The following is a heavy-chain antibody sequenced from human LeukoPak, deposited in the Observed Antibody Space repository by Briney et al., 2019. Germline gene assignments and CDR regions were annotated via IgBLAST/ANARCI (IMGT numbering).Heavy chain of an antibody. CDR3: ARVRVEPPEYYYYGMDV. J-gene: IGHJ6*02. Sequence: GGSLRLSCAASGFTFSSYWMHWVRQAPGKGLVWVSRINSDGSSTSYADSVKGRFTISRDNAKNTLYLQMNSLRAEDTAVYYCARVRVEPPEYYYYGMDVWGQGTTVTVSS. V-gene: IGHV3-74*01. CDR2: INSDGSST. CDR1: GFTFSSYW. D-gene: IGHD6-6*01.